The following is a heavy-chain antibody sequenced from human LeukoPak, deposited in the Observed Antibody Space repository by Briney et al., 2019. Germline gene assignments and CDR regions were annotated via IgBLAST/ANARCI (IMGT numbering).Heavy chain of an antibody. J-gene: IGHJ4*02. D-gene: IGHD3-10*01. CDR3: AKDGKAWFGELPDY. V-gene: IGHV3-30*02. CDR2: IRYDGSNK. CDR1: GFSFSSYG. Sequence: GGSLRLSCAASGFSFSSYGMHWVRQAPGKGLEWVAFIRYDGSNKYYADSVKGRFTISRDNSKNTLYLQMNSLRAEDTAVYYCAKDGKAWFGELPDYWGQGTLVTVSS.